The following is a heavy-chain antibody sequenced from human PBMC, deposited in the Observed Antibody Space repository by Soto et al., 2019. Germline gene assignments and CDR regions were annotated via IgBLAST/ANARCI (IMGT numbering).Heavy chain of an antibody. CDR3: TRHAPSYYDSNGFFDY. CDR2: IRGKANNYAT. J-gene: IGHJ4*02. Sequence: GGSLRLSCAASGFSFSGSAIHWVRQASGKGLEWVARIRGKANNYATTYAVSVRGRFTISRDDSTNVAHLQMSSLKTEDTAVYYCTRHAPSYYDSNGFFDYWGQGT. D-gene: IGHD3-22*01. CDR1: GFSFSGSA. V-gene: IGHV3-73*01.